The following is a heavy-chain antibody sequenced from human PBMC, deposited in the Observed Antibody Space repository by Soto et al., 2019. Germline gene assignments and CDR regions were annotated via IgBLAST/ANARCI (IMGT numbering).Heavy chain of an antibody. CDR3: TRGGAARPDY. Sequence: DVVLVNSGGGFVRPGGSLRLSCGASGFRFTSFGMNWVRQGPGKGLEWLSYISGLSATTYYADSVRGRFTVSRDNDMNLVFLQLNNLRGDDTAVYYFTRGGAARPDYWGQGSRAVVSS. CDR1: GFRFTSFG. V-gene: IGHV3-48*04. J-gene: IGHJ4*02. D-gene: IGHD2-15*01. CDR2: ISGLSATT.